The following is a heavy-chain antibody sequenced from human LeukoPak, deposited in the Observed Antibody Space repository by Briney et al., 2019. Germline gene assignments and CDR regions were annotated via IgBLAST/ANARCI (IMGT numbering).Heavy chain of an antibody. V-gene: IGHV3-23*01. Sequence: GGSLRLSCAASAFTFSSYGMSWVRQAPGKGLEWVSTITGSGGSTYYADSVKGRFTISRDNSKNTLYLQMNSLRAEDTAVYYCARGHTAVTRHFDFWGQGTLVTVSS. CDR3: ARGHTAVTRHFDF. D-gene: IGHD4-17*01. J-gene: IGHJ4*02. CDR1: AFTFSSYG. CDR2: ITGSGGST.